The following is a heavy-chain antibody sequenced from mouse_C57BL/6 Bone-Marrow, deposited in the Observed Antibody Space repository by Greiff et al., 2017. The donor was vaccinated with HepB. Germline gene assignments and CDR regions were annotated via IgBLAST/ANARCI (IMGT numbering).Heavy chain of an antibody. CDR1: GYTFTSYW. Sequence: QVQLKQPGAELVKPGASVKLSCKASGYTFTSYWMHWVKQRPGRGLEWIGRIDPNSGGTKYNEKFKSKATLTVDKPSSTAYMQLSSLTSEDSAVYYCATQNGVTAYYAMDYWGQGTSVTVSS. D-gene: IGHD2-2*01. CDR3: ATQNGVTAYYAMDY. J-gene: IGHJ4*01. V-gene: IGHV1-72*01. CDR2: IDPNSGGT.